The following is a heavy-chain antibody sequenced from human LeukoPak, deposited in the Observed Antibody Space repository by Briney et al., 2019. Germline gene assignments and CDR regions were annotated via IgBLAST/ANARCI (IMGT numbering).Heavy chain of an antibody. D-gene: IGHD3-10*01. CDR2: ISADSGNT. CDR3: ARGSFGEISFDI. J-gene: IGHJ3*02. V-gene: IGHV1-18*01. CDR1: GYXFTSHG. Sequence: ASVKVSCKASGYXFTSHGISWVRQAPGQGLEWMGWISADSGNTNYAQNLQGRVTMTTDTSTSTAYMELRSLRSDDTAVYYCARGSFGEISFDIWGQGTRVTVSS.